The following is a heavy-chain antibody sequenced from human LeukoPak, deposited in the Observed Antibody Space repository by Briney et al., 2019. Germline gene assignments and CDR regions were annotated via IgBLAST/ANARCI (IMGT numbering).Heavy chain of an antibody. Sequence: PGGSLRLSCAVSGFTFSNYAMTWGRQAPGKGLEWVSEITGSGNSTYYADSVKGLFTISRDNSKNTLYLQMNSLRAEDTAVYYCARELFDFDYWGQGTLVTASS. CDR1: GFTFSNYA. J-gene: IGHJ4*02. CDR2: ITGSGNST. V-gene: IGHV3-23*01. D-gene: IGHD3-10*01. CDR3: ARELFDFDY.